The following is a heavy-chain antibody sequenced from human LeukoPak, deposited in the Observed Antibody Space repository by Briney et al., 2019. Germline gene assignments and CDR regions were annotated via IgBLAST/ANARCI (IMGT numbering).Heavy chain of an antibody. D-gene: IGHD6-6*01. J-gene: IGHJ4*02. Sequence: GASVKVSCKASGYTFTSYYMHWVRQAPGQGLEWMGIINPSGGSTSYAQKFQGRVTMTRDMSTSTVYMELSSLRSEDTAVYYCASSYSSSSYSLGRLDYWGQGTLVTVSS. CDR2: INPSGGST. CDR3: ASSYSSSSYSLGRLDY. V-gene: IGHV1-46*01. CDR1: GYTFTSYY.